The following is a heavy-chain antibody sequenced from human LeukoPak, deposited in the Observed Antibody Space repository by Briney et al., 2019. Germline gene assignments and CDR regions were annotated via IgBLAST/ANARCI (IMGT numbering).Heavy chain of an antibody. J-gene: IGHJ5*02. D-gene: IGHD1-1*01. CDR1: GDTFTGYY. CDR2: INPNSGGT. Sequence: GASVKVSCKASGDTFTGYYMPWVRQPPRQTREWGGWINPNSGGTNYAQKFQGRVTMIRDTSISTTYMELIRLRSDDTAVYYCARARSGILVRRFWFDPWGQGTLVTVSS. CDR3: ARARSGILVRRFWFDP. V-gene: IGHV1-2*02.